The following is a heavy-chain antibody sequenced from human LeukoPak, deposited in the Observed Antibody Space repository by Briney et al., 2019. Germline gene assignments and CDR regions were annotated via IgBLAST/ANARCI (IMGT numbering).Heavy chain of an antibody. CDR2: INHSGST. CDR3: ARQGGYYDSWSGYYKPAYYYYMDV. D-gene: IGHD3-3*01. J-gene: IGHJ6*03. Sequence: SETLSLTCTVSGGSFSGYYWSWIRQPPGKGLEWIGEINHSGSTNYNPSLKSRVTISVDTSKNQFSLKLSSVTAADTAVYYCARQGGYYDSWSGYYKPAYYYYMDVWGKGTTVTVSS. CDR1: GGSFSGYY. V-gene: IGHV4-34*01.